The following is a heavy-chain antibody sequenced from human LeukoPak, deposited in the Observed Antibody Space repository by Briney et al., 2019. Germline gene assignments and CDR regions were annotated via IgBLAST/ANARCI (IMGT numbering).Heavy chain of an antibody. V-gene: IGHV4-39*01. J-gene: IGHJ5*02. D-gene: IGHD4-11*01. CDR3: ARQNDYTNPVVWFDP. CDR1: GGSTSSHTYY. CDR2: IYYRGST. Sequence: SETLSLTCTVSGGSTSSHTYYWGWIRQPPGKGLEWIGSIYYRGSTIYNPSLKSRVTISVDTSKNQFSLKVRSVTAADTAVYYCARQNDYTNPVVWFDPWGQGTLVTVSS.